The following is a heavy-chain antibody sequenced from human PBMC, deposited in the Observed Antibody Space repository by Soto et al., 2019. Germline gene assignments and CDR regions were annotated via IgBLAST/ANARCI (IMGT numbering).Heavy chain of an antibody. CDR2: IIPIFGTA. V-gene: IGHV1-69*13. Sequence: SVKVSCKASGGTFSSYAISWVRQAPGQGLEWMGGIIPIFGTANYAQKFQGRVTITADESTSTAYMELSSLRSEDTAVYYCASPYCSGGSCYLYFDYWGQGTLVTVSS. CDR3: ASPYCSGGSCYLYFDY. J-gene: IGHJ4*02. D-gene: IGHD2-15*01. CDR1: GGTFSSYA.